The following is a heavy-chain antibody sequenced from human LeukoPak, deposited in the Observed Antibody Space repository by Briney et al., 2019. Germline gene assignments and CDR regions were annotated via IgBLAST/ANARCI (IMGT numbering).Heavy chain of an antibody. CDR2: VCSDGNAK. CDR1: GFNFSTYG. CDR3: ARVVTVTFDS. D-gene: IGHD4-17*01. Sequence: GRSLRLSCAASGFNFSTYGMHWVRQAPGKGLEWVALVCSDGNAKFYARSVRGRFTISRDNSKNTLYLQMNSLRAEDTAVYYCARVVTVTFDSWGQGTLVTVSS. J-gene: IGHJ4*02. V-gene: IGHV3-33*01.